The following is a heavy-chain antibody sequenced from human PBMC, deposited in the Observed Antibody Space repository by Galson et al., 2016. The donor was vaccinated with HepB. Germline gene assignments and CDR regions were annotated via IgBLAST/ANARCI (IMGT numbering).Heavy chain of an antibody. CDR3: VRDPYGGNGA. V-gene: IGHV3-7*01. J-gene: IGHJ4*02. CDR1: GFTFSRSW. CDR2: VSQDGSEK. Sequence: SLRLSCAASGFTFSRSWMTWVRQAPGKGLEWVAIVSQDGSEKNYMDSVKGRFTISRDNAKNSLYLQLNSLRVEDTAVYYCVRDPYGGNGAGGQGTLVTVSS. D-gene: IGHD4-23*01.